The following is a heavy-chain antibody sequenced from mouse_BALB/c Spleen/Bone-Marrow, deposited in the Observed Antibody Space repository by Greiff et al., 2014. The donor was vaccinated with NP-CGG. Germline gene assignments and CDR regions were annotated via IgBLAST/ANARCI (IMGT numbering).Heavy chain of an antibody. D-gene: IGHD2-14*01. J-gene: IGHJ1*01. CDR2: IDPENGNT. V-gene: IGHV14-1*02. CDR1: GFNIKDYY. Sequence: VQLQQPGAELVRPGALVKLSYKASGFNIKDYYMYWVKQRPEQGLEWIGWIDPENGNTIYDPKFQGKASITVDTSSNAAYLQLSSLTPEDTAVYYCASYYRYDRYFDVWGAGTTVTVSS. CDR3: ASYYRYDRYFDV.